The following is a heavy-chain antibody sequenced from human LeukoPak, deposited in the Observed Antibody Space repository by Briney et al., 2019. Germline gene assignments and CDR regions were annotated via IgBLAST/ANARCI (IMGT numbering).Heavy chain of an antibody. CDR1: GFTFSSYA. CDR2: ISYDGSNK. J-gene: IGHJ6*02. Sequence: QPGGSLRLSCAASGFTFSSYAMHWVRQAPGKGLEWVAVISYDGSNKYYADSVKGRFTISRDNSKNTLYLQMNSLRAEDTAVYYCAKESLDTEQRNYNYYGLDVWGQGTTVTVSS. CDR3: AKESLDTEQRNYNYYGLDV. D-gene: IGHD1-1*01. V-gene: IGHV3-30-3*01.